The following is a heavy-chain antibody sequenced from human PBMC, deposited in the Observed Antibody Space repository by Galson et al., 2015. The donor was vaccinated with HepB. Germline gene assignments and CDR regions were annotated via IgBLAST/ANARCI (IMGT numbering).Heavy chain of an antibody. V-gene: IGHV3-30*04. Sequence: LRLSCAASGFTFSSYAMHWVRRAPGKGLEWVALISYDANNKYYADSVKGRFSISRDNSKNTLYLQVNSLRAEDTAVYYCARDNLETVTGTGYFQHWGQGTLVTVSS. CDR1: GFTFSSYA. D-gene: IGHD6-19*01. CDR2: ISYDANNK. J-gene: IGHJ1*01. CDR3: ARDNLETVTGTGYFQH.